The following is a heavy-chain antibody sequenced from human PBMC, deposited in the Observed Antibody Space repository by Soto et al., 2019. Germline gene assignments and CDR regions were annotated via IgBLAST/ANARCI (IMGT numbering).Heavy chain of an antibody. CDR2: ISFDGRNE. V-gene: IGHV3-30*04. CDR3: ATGKVYYDSSGPTFES. CDR1: GLTFSSYV. D-gene: IGHD3-22*01. Sequence: PVVSLRLSCAASGLTFSSYVMHWVRQAPGKGLEWVAVISFDGRNEHYADSVKGRFSISRDNSKNTLSLQMNSLRAEDTAVYYCATGKVYYDSSGPTFESWGQGALVTV. J-gene: IGHJ4*01.